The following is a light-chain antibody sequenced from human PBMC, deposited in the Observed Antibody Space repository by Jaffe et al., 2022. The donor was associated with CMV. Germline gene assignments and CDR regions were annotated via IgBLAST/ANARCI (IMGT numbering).Light chain of an antibody. V-gene: IGLV2-8*01. CDR1: SSDIGGYNY. Sequence: QSALTQPPSASGSPGQSVTISCTGTSSDIGGYNYVSWYQQHPGKVPKLIIYEVTKRPSGVPDRFSGSKSGNTASLTVSGLQAEDEADYYCSSYAGSDNLGLFGGGTKLTVL. CDR3: SSYAGSDNLGL. CDR2: EVT. J-gene: IGLJ3*02.